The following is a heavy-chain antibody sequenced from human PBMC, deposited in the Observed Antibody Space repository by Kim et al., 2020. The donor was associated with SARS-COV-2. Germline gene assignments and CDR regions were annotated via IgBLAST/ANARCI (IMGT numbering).Heavy chain of an antibody. CDR1: GGTFSSYA. Sequence: SVKVSCKASGGTFSSYAISWVRQAPGQGLEWMGRIIPILGIANYAQKFQGRVTITADKSTSTAYMELSSLRSEDTAVYYCARVVEPAGGGWFDPWGQGTLVTVSS. V-gene: IGHV1-69*04. J-gene: IGHJ5*02. CDR3: ARVVEPAGGGWFDP. CDR2: IIPILGIA. D-gene: IGHD2-15*01.